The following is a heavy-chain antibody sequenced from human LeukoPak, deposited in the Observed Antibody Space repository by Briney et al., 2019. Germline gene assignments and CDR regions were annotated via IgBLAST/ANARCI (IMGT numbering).Heavy chain of an antibody. CDR2: INPNSGGT. V-gene: IGHV1-2*06. CDR1: GYTFTGYY. CDR3: ARVGDFWSGSDY. Sequence: GASVKVSCKASGYTFTGYYMHWVRQAPGQGVEGMGRINPNSGGTNYAQKFQGRVTMTRDTSISTAYMELSRLRSDDTAVYYCARVGDFWSGSDYWGQGTLVTVSS. J-gene: IGHJ4*02. D-gene: IGHD3-3*01.